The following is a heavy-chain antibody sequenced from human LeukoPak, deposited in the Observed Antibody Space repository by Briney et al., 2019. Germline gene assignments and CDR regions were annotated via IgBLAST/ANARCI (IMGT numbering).Heavy chain of an antibody. V-gene: IGHV4-59*08. CDR1: GGSISSYY. J-gene: IGHJ4*02. D-gene: IGHD6-19*01. Sequence: SETLSLTCTVSGGSISSYYWSWIRQPPGKGLEWIGYISYSGSTNYSPSLKSRVTISVDTSKKQFSLKLRSATAADTAVYYCARHTSSGWYFIDYWGQGTLVTVSS. CDR3: ARHTSSGWYFIDY. CDR2: ISYSGST.